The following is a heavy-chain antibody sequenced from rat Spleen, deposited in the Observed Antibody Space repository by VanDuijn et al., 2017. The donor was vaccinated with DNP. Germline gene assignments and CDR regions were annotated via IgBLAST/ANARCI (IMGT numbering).Heavy chain of an antibody. CDR1: GFTFSDYY. D-gene: IGHD1-10*01. CDR3: ARGGDFYNNYFDY. Sequence: EVQLVESGGGLVQPGRSLKLSCAASGFTFSDYYMAWVRQAPTTGLEWVASISTSGGSTYYRDSVKGRFTVSRDNAKSTLYLQMDSLRSEDTATYYCARGGDFYNNYFDYWGQGVMVTVSS. CDR2: ISTSGGST. J-gene: IGHJ2*01. V-gene: IGHV5-25*01.